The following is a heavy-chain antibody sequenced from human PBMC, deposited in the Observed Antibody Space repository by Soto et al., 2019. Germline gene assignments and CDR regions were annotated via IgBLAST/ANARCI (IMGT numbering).Heavy chain of an antibody. Sequence: QVQLVQSGAEVKKPESSVKVSCKASGGTFSNTAFIWVRQAPGQGLEWMGGIIPIFGAPNYAQKFQGRLMISADDSASKAYMKLNTLTSEDTAVYYCVTPAEPLDTAMLKGLAHWGQGTLVTVSS. CDR1: GGTFSNTA. CDR2: IIPIFGAP. V-gene: IGHV1-69*01. D-gene: IGHD5-18*01. CDR3: VTPAEPLDTAMLKGLAH. J-gene: IGHJ4*02.